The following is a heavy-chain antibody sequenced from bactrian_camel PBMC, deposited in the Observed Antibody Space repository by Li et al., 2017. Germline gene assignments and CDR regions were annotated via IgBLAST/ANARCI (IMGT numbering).Heavy chain of an antibody. CDR3: AADECARAGSWWRVWQSYEYKY. Sequence: HVQLVESGGGLVQPGGSLRLPCAASGFTFSTYIMYWVRQAPGKGLEWVSRIDDGGGSTYYADSVKGRFTISHGNTKNTISLQMNSLKPEDTAMYYCAADECARAGSWWRVWQSYEYKYWGQGTQVTVS. CDR1: GFTFSTYI. V-gene: IGHV3S1*01. J-gene: IGHJ4*01. CDR2: IDDGGGST. D-gene: IGHD6*01.